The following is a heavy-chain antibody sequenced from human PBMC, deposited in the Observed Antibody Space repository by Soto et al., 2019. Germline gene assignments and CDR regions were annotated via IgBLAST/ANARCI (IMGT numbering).Heavy chain of an antibody. Sequence: EVQLLESGGGLVQPGGSLRLSCAASGFTFSSYAMSWVRQAPGKGLEWVSAISGSGGSTYYADSVKGRFTISRDNSKNTLYLQMNSLRAEDTAVYYCAKDSPLRPAIPSRMDVWGQGTTVTVSS. CDR1: GFTFSSYA. J-gene: IGHJ6*02. CDR2: ISGSGGST. CDR3: AKDSPLRPAIPSRMDV. D-gene: IGHD4-17*01. V-gene: IGHV3-23*01.